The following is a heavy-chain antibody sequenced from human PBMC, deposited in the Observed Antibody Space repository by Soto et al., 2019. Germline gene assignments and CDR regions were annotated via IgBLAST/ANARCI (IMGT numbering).Heavy chain of an antibody. CDR2: IGVGSKNK. D-gene: IGHD2-15*01. CDR1: GFTLSSSA. J-gene: IGHJ3*01. Sequence: QMQLVQSGPEVKQPGTSVKVSCKAFGFTLSSSALKWVRQTPGQRLEYMGWIGVGSKNKNYAENFHERVTITRDMSTNTAYMDLISLTSEDTAIYYCAAAVVPPSAGAFDVWGQGTMVTVS. V-gene: IGHV1-58*01. CDR3: AAAVVPPSAGAFDV.